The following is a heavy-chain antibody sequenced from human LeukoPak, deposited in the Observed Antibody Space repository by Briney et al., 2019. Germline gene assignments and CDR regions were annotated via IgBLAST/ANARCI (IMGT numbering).Heavy chain of an antibody. CDR2: INHSGST. D-gene: IGHD1-26*01. CDR1: GGSFSGYY. V-gene: IGHV4-34*01. Sequence: SETLSLTCAVYGGSFSGYYWSWLRQPPGKGLEWIGEINHSGSTNYNPSLKSRVTISVDTSKNQFSLKLSSVTAADTAVYYCAAPGGATVPYYYYGMDVWGQGTTVTVSS. J-gene: IGHJ6*02. CDR3: AAPGGATVPYYYYGMDV.